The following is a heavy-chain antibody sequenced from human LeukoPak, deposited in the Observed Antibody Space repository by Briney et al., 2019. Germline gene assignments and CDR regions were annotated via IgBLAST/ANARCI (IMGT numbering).Heavy chain of an antibody. J-gene: IGHJ4*02. Sequence: SETLSHTCAVSGGSISSYHWSWIRQPPGKGLEWIGYIYSAGGTNYNPSLESRVTISVDTSKNQLYLKLSSVTAADTAVYYCARLGYTSNSYKIDYWGQGALVTVSS. CDR2: IYSAGGT. CDR1: GGSISSYH. D-gene: IGHD6-13*01. V-gene: IGHV4-59*08. CDR3: ARLGYTSNSYKIDY.